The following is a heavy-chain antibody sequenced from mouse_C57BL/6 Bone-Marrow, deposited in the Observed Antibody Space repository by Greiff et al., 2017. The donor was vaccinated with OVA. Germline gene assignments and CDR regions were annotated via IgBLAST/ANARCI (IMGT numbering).Heavy chain of an antibody. CDR2: ISRGSSTI. D-gene: IGHD2-1*01. V-gene: IGHV5-17*01. CDR3: ARPGYGTSWFAY. Sequence: EVNVVESGGGLVKPGGSLKLSCAASGFTFSDYGMHWVRQAPEKGLEWVAYISRGSSTIYYADTVKGRFTLSRANATNTLFLQMTSLRSEDPAMFYCARPGYGTSWFAYWGQGTLVTVSA. J-gene: IGHJ3*01. CDR1: GFTFSDYG.